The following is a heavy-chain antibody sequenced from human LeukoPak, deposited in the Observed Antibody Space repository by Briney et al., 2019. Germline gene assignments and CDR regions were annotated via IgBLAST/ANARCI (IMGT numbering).Heavy chain of an antibody. CDR3: ARVTGDRRGHAFDI. J-gene: IGHJ3*02. D-gene: IGHD7-27*01. Sequence: ASVKVSCKASGYTFTGYYMHWVRQAPGQGLEWMGWINPNSGGTNYAQKFQGRVTMTRDTSISTAYMELSRLRSDDTAVYYCARVTGDRRGHAFDIWGQGTMVTVSS. CDR2: INPNSGGT. V-gene: IGHV1-2*02. CDR1: GYTFTGYY.